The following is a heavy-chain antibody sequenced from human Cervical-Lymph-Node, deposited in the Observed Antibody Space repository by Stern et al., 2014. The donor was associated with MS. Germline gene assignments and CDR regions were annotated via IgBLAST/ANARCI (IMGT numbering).Heavy chain of an antibody. CDR2: IYGADTT. CDR3: ASGFWSHDH. J-gene: IGHJ5*02. V-gene: IGHV3-53*01. Sequence: VQLVESGGGLIQPGGSLRLSCAASGFTVSSNHMSWVRQAPGKGLEWVSVIYGADTTYYADSGKGRFTISRDNSTNTLFFQMNSLGVEDTAIYYCASGFWSHDHWGQGTLVTVSS. D-gene: IGHD3-3*01. CDR1: GFTVSSNH.